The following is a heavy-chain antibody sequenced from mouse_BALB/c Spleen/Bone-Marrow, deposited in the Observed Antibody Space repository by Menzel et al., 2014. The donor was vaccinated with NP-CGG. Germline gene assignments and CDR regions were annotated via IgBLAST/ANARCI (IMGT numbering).Heavy chain of an antibody. CDR3: ARGITTGFAY. Sequence: EVQRVESGGGLVQPGGSRKLSCAASGFTFSSFGMHWVRQAPEKGLEWVAYISSGSSTIYYADTVKGRFTISRDNPKNTLFLQTTSLRSEDTATYYCARGITTGFAYWGKGTLVTVSA. CDR1: GFTFSSFG. CDR2: ISSGSSTI. V-gene: IGHV5-17*02. D-gene: IGHD2-4*01. J-gene: IGHJ3*01.